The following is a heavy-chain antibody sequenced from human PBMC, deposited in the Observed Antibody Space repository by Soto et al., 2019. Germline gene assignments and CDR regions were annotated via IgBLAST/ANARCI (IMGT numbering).Heavy chain of an antibody. Sequence: PWGSLRLSCAASGFTFSSYSMNWVRQAPGKGLEWVSYISSSSSTIYYADSVKGRFTISGDNAKNSLYLQMNSLRAEDTALYYCARGGGCSGGSCNFDYWGQGTLVTVSS. CDR2: ISSSSSTI. J-gene: IGHJ4*02. CDR1: GFTFSSYS. D-gene: IGHD2-15*01. V-gene: IGHV3-48*01. CDR3: ARGGGCSGGSCNFDY.